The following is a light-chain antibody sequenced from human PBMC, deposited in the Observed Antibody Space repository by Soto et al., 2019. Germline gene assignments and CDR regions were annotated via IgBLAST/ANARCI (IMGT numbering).Light chain of an antibody. J-gene: IGKJ5*01. Sequence: IVLTQSPGTLSLSPGERATLSCRASQSVGSRYLAWYQQKPGQAPRLLIYGASSRATGIPDRFSGSGSGTDVTLTISRLEPEDFAVYYCQQHGRSLQITFGQGTRLEIK. CDR3: QQHGRSLQIT. CDR2: GAS. CDR1: QSVGSRY. V-gene: IGKV3-20*01.